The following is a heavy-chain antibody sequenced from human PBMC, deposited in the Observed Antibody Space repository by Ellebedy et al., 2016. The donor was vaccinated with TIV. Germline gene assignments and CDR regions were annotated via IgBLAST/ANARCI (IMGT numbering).Heavy chain of an antibody. V-gene: IGHV3-30*03. Sequence: GESLKISCAASGFTFRSYGMHWVRQAPGKGLEWVALISYDGSNKYYEDSVNGRFPISRDNSMNTLFLQMNSLRAEDTAVYYCARAGCSGGNCYYYYGMDVWGQGTTVTVSS. CDR3: ARAGCSGGNCYYYYGMDV. D-gene: IGHD2-15*01. CDR2: ISYDGSNK. J-gene: IGHJ6*02. CDR1: GFTFRSYG.